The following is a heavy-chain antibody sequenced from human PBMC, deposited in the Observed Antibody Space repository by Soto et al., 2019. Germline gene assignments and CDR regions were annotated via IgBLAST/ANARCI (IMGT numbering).Heavy chain of an antibody. V-gene: IGHV1-18*01. D-gene: IGHD6-13*01. CDR1: GYTFTSYG. J-gene: IGHJ3*02. Sequence: QVQLVQSGAEVKKPGASVKVSCKASGYTFTSYGISWVRQAPGQGLEWMGWISAYNGNTNYAQKFQGRVTMTRDTSISTAYMELSRLRSDDTAVYYCARTARRVIGAFDIWGQGTMVTVSS. CDR3: ARTARRVIGAFDI. CDR2: ISAYNGNT.